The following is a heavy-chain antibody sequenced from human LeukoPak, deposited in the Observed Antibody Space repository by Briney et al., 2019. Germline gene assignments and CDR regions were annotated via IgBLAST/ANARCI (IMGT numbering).Heavy chain of an antibody. D-gene: IGHD2-2*01. J-gene: IGHJ4*02. CDR2: ISSSGSTI. CDR1: GFTFSDYY. CDR3: AKDGGTFLQDIVVVPAANYFDY. Sequence: GGSLRLSCAASGFTFSDYYMSWIRQAPGKGLEWVSYISSSGSTIYYADSVKGRFTISRDNSKNTLYLQMNSLRAEDTAVYYCAKDGGTFLQDIVVVPAANYFDYWGQGTLVTVSS. V-gene: IGHV3-11*01.